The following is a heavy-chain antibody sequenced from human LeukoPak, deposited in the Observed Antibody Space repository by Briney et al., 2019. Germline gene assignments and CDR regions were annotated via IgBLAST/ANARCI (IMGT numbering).Heavy chain of an antibody. CDR2: ISPYNGNT. D-gene: IGHD2-15*01. V-gene: IGHV1-18*01. Sequence: ASVKVSCKASGYTFTSYGIGWVRQAPGQGLEWMGWISPYNGNTNYAQKLQGRVTMTTDTSTSTAYMELRSLRSDDTAVYYCARVVVAATFNCFDPWGQGTLVTVSS. CDR3: ARVVVAATFNCFDP. J-gene: IGHJ5*02. CDR1: GYTFTSYG.